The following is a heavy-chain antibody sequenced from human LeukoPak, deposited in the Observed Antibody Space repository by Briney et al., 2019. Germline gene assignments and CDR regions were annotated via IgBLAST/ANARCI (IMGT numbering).Heavy chain of an antibody. V-gene: IGHV4-4*07. D-gene: IGHD4-11*01. CDR3: ASATTVTKYYYYYMDV. Sequence: SETLSLTCTVSGGSISTYYWSWIRQPPGKGLEWIGRIYTSGSPNYNPSLKSRVTMSVDTSKNQFSLKLTSVTAADTAVYYCASATTVTKYYYYYMDVWGKGTTVTVSS. J-gene: IGHJ6*03. CDR1: GGSISTYY. CDR2: IYTSGSP.